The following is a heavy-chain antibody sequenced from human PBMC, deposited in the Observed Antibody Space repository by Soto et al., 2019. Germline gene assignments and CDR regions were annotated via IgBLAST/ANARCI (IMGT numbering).Heavy chain of an antibody. CDR3: ARGRYCSSTSCNTYGMDV. J-gene: IGHJ6*02. D-gene: IGHD2-2*01. CDR2: IWYDGSNK. Sequence: QVQLVESGGGVVQPGRSLRLSCAASGFTFSSYGLHWVRQAPGKGLEWVAVIWYDGSNKYYADSVKGRFTISRDNSKNTLYLQMNSLRAEDTAVYYCARGRYCSSTSCNTYGMDVWGHGPTVTVSS. V-gene: IGHV3-33*01. CDR1: GFTFSSYG.